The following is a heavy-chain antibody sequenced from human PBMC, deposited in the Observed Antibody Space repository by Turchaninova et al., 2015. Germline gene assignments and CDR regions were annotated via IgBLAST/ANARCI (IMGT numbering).Heavy chain of an antibody. J-gene: IGHJ4*02. D-gene: IGHD3-10*01. V-gene: IGHV5-51*01. CDR2: IYPGDSDT. CDR1: GYIFTNSW. CDR3: AREGLGSKMDY. Sequence: VQLVQSGAEVKKPGESLKISCKASGYIFTNSWIAWVRQMPGKGLECMGAIYPGDSDTRYRPSFQGHVTISADKSITTAYVQWSSLKVSDTAMYYCAREGLGSKMDYWGQGTLVTVSS.